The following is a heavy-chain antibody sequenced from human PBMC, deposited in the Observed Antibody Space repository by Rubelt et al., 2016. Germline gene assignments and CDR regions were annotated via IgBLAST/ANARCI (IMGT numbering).Heavy chain of an antibody. Sequence: GSLRLSCAASGFTFSSYAMSWVRQAPGKGLEWVSAISGSGGSTYYADSVKGRFTISRDISKNTLYLQMNSLRAEETAVYYCAKDRGHPDMTTVTSGVCDYWGQGTLVTVSS. CDR2: ISGSGGST. D-gene: IGHD4-17*01. J-gene: IGHJ4*02. V-gene: IGHV3-23*01. CDR3: AKDRGHPDMTTVTSGVCDY. CDR1: GFTFSSYA.